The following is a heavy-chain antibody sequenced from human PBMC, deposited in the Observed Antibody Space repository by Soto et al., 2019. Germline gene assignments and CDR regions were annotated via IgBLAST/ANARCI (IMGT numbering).Heavy chain of an antibody. V-gene: IGHV5-10-1*01. CDR2: IDPSDSYT. CDR1: GYSFTIYW. CDR3: ARLRIDILTGYYTFMDY. Sequence: PGESLKISCNGSGYSFTIYWISWVRQMPGKGLEWMGRIDPSDSYTNYSPSFQGHVTISADKSISTAYLQWSSLKASDTAMYYCARLRIDILTGYYTFMDYWGQGTLVTVSS. D-gene: IGHD3-9*01. J-gene: IGHJ4*02.